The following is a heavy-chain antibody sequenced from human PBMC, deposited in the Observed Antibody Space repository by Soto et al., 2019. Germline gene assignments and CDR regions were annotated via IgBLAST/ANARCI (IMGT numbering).Heavy chain of an antibody. CDR1: GYTFTEYD. CDR3: EVTTGY. D-gene: IGHD1-1*01. CDR2: VSPENKNA. J-gene: IGHJ4*02. V-gene: IGHV1-8*01. Sequence: ASVRVSCKTSGYTFTEYDINWVRQAPGQGPEYMGWVSPENKNAGYAPQFRGRVSMTTDTTISTAYLEVTNLTYEDTAVYYCEVTTGYWGQGTMVTVSS.